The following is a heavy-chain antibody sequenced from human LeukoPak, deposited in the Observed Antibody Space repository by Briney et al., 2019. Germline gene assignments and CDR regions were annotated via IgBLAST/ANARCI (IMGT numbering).Heavy chain of an antibody. V-gene: IGHV3-53*01. CDR2: IYSGGST. Sequence: PGGSLRLSCAASGITVSSNYMTWVRQAPGKGLEWVSVIYSGGSTYYADAVKGRFTSSRDNSRNTLYLQMNSLRAEDTAVYYCARRVAGSAYFDYWGQGTLVTLSS. CDR1: GITVSSNY. J-gene: IGHJ4*02. CDR3: ARRVAGSAYFDY. D-gene: IGHD3-10*01.